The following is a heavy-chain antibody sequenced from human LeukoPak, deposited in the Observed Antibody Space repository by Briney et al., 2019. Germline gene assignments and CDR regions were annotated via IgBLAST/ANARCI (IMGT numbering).Heavy chain of an antibody. J-gene: IGHJ5*02. CDR2: ISAYNGNT. CDR3: ARDRFGDWSSTSCPP. V-gene: IGHV1-18*01. D-gene: IGHD2-2*01. Sequence: ASVKVSCKASGYTFTSYGISWVRQAPGQGLEWMGWISAYNGNTNYAQKLQGRVTMTTDTSTSTAYMELRSLRSDDTAVYYCARDRFGDWSSTSCPPWGQGTLVTVSS. CDR1: GYTFTSYG.